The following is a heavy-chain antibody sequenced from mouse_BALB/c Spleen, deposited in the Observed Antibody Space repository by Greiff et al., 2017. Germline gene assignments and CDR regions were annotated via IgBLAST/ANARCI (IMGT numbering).Heavy chain of an antibody. Sequence: EVHLVESGGGLVQPGGSRKLSCAASGFTFSSFGMHWVRQAPEKGLEWVAYISSGSSTIYYADTVKGRFTISRDNPKNTLFLQMTSLRSEDTAMYYCARSPLWSPYAMDYWGQGTSVTVSS. J-gene: IGHJ4*01. V-gene: IGHV5-17*02. CDR1: GFTFSSFG. D-gene: IGHD1-1*02. CDR2: ISSGSSTI. CDR3: ARSPLWSPYAMDY.